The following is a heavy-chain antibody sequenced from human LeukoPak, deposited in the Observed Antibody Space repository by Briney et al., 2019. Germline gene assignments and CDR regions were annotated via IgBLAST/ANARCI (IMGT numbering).Heavy chain of an antibody. D-gene: IGHD3-22*01. CDR3: ARDSSGYFFDY. CDR2: ISYDGSNK. CDR1: GFTFSSYA. V-gene: IGHV3-30*04. Sequence: GGSLRLSCAASGFTFSSYAMHWVRQAPGKGLDWVAVISYDGSNKDYADSVKGRFTISRDTSNTQLYLKMNSLRAEDTAVYYCARDSSGYFFDYWCQGTLVTVSS. J-gene: IGHJ4*02.